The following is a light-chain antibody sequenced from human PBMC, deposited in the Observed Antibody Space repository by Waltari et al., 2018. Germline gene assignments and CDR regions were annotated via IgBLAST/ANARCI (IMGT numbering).Light chain of an antibody. CDR3: CSYARSNTYV. Sequence: QSALTQPASVSGSPGQSITIPCTGTSNYVGGYNSISWYQQHPVKAPNLIIYDVTKRPSGVSDRFSGSKSGNTASLTISGLQAEDEADYYCCSYARSNTYVFGTGTKVTVL. J-gene: IGLJ1*01. CDR1: SNYVGGYNS. CDR2: DVT. V-gene: IGLV2-14*03.